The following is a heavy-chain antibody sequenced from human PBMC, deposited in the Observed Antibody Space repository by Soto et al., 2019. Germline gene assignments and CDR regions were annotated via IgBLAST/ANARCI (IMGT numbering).Heavy chain of an antibody. CDR1: GGTFSSYA. CDR3: ARDEAAAALSAEYFPH. CDR2: IIPIFGTA. Sequence: QVQLVQSGAEVKKPGSSVKVSCKASGGTFSSYAISWVRQAPGQGLEWMGGIIPIFGTANYAQKCQGRVTITAAEPTSRAYVELSGPRSDDTAVYYCARDEAAAALSAEYFPHWGQGTLVTVSS. V-gene: IGHV1-69*01. D-gene: IGHD6-13*01. J-gene: IGHJ1*01.